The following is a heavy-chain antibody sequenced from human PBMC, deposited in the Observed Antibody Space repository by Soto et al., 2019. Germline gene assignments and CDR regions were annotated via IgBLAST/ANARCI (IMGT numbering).Heavy chain of an antibody. CDR1: GGSFSGYY. J-gene: IGHJ4*02. CDR2: INHSGST. CDR3: ARVPYSSSWYYIDY. V-gene: IGHV4-34*01. Sequence: QVQLQQWGAGLLKPSETLSLTCAVYGGSFSGYYWSWIRQPPGKGLQWIGEINHSGSTNYNPSLKSRVTISVDTSKNQFSLKLSSVTAADTAVFYCARVPYSSSWYYIDYWGQGSLAPVSS. D-gene: IGHD6-13*01.